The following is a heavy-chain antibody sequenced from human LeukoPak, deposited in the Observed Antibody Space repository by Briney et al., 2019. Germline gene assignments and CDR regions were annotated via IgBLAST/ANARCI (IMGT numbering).Heavy chain of an antibody. V-gene: IGHV1-18*01. CDR3: ARGVGATMEGSYGMDV. D-gene: IGHD1-26*01. CDR1: GYTFINYG. CDR2: IIPYSGAT. J-gene: IGHJ6*02. Sequence: ASVKVSCKASGYTFINYGINWVRQAPGQGLEWMGSIIPYSGATNYAQNLKGRVTMTTDTSTSTAYMELRSLRSDDTAVYYCARGVGATMEGSYGMDVWGQGTTVTVSS.